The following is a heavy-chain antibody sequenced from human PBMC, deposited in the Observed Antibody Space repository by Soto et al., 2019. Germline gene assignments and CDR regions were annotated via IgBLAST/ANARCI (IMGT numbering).Heavy chain of an antibody. D-gene: IGHD2-2*02. Sequence: QVQLVQSGAEVKKPGASVKVSCKASGYTFTSYGISWVRQAPGQGLDWMGWISAYNGNTNYAQKLQGRVTMTTDTSTSTAYMALRSLRSDDTAVYYCARDAPTYQLLYGADDDGMDVWGQGTTVTVSS. J-gene: IGHJ6*02. CDR3: ARDAPTYQLLYGADDDGMDV. CDR2: ISAYNGNT. V-gene: IGHV1-18*04. CDR1: GYTFTSYG.